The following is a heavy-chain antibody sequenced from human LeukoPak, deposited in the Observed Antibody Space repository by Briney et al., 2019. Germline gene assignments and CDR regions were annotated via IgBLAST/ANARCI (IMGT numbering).Heavy chain of an antibody. CDR3: ARDSVTTRGWFDP. J-gene: IGHJ5*02. Sequence: SETLSLTCTVSGGSISSGGYYWSWTRQHPGKGLEWIGYIYYSGSTYYNPSLKSRVTISVDTSKNQFSLKLSSVTAADTAVYYCARDSVTTRGWFDPWGQGTLVTVSS. D-gene: IGHD4-17*01. V-gene: IGHV4-31*03. CDR2: IYYSGST. CDR1: GGSISSGGYY.